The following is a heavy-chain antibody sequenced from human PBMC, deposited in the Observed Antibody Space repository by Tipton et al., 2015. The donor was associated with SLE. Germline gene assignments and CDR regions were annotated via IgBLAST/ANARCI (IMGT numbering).Heavy chain of an antibody. CDR1: GSSISNYY. D-gene: IGHD3-22*01. V-gene: IGHV4-4*07. J-gene: IGHJ3*01. Sequence: LRLSCTVSGSSISNYYWSWIRQSAGKGLEWIGRVHTSGSTSYNPSLKSRLTMSVDTSNNQFYLRLSSVTAADTALYYCVRVIVPASRGAFDVWGQGTMVTVSS. CDR2: VHTSGST. CDR3: VRVIVPASRGAFDV.